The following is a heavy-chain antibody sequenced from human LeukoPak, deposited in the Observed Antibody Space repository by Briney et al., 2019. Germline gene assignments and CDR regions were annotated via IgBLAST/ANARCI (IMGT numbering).Heavy chain of an antibody. Sequence: PGGSLRLSCAASGFTFSSYEMNWVRQAPGKGLEWVSYISSSGSTIYYADSVKGRFTISRDNAKNSLYLQMNSLRAEDTAVYYCARGSSYYDSSAYYSEDYWGQGTLVTVSS. CDR3: ARGSSYYDSSAYYSEDY. CDR1: GFTFSSYE. J-gene: IGHJ4*02. CDR2: ISSSGSTI. V-gene: IGHV3-48*03. D-gene: IGHD3-22*01.